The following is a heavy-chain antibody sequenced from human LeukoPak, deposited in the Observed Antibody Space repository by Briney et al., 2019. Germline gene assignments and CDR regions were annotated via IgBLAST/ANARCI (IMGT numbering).Heavy chain of an antibody. J-gene: IGHJ4*02. CDR1: GFSFSTHG. D-gene: IGHD2-21*01. CDR3: AKGFSTLWVNYFDD. Sequence: GGSLRLSCVASGFSFSTHGMHGVRQAPGKGLEWVAVIWHDGRSIYNEDSVKGRFTISRDTSENTVYLQMNSLRAEDTAVYYCAKGFSTLWVNYFDDWGQGTPVTVSS. V-gene: IGHV3-33*06. CDR2: IWHDGRSI.